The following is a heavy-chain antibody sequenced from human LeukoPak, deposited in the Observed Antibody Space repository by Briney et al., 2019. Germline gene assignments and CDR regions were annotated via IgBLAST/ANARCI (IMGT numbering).Heavy chain of an antibody. D-gene: IGHD6-25*01. V-gene: IGHV1-58*02. CDR1: GFSATIAA. Sequence: SVKVSCKASGFSATIAAIQWVRQARGQRPEWIGWIVVRSGNTNYAQNFHERVTITRDVSTSTAYMELSSLRSEDTAVYYCATESGALRTYYYYMDVWGKGTTVTVSS. CDR3: ATESGALRTYYYYMDV. J-gene: IGHJ6*03. CDR2: IVVRSGNT.